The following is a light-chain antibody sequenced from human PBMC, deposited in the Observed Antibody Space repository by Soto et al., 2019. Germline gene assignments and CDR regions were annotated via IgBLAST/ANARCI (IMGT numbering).Light chain of an antibody. Sequence: EIVLTPSPATLSLSPGERATLSCRASQSVSSCLAWYQQKPGQAPRLLIYDASTRDTGVPARFSGSGSGSDFALTISSRGPEDFAVDYYHYRRNWPSPLTFGQGTRLEIK. CDR1: QSVSSC. V-gene: IGKV3-11*01. CDR2: DAS. CDR3: HYRRNWPSPLT. J-gene: IGKJ5*01.